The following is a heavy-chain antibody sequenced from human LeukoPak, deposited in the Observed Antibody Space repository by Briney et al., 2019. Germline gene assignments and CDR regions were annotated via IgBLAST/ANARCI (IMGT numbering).Heavy chain of an antibody. CDR2: ISSSGSSI. CDR1: GFTFSDYY. CDR3: ARSPQWELPDY. D-gene: IGHD1-26*01. Sequence: PGGSLRLSCAASGFTFSDYYMSWIRQAPGKGLEWIAYISSSGSSIQYAESVRGLFNISSDNAKASLYLQMNSLSAEDTSVYYCARSPQWELPDYWGQGTLVTVSS. V-gene: IGHV3-11*04. J-gene: IGHJ4*02.